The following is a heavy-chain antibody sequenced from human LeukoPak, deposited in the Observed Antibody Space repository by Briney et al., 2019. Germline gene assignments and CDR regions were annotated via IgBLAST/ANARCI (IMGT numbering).Heavy chain of an antibody. J-gene: IGHJ3*02. D-gene: IGHD3-3*01. CDR2: ISSSGTTI. CDR1: EFTFSSYE. Sequence: GGSLRLSCAASEFTFSSYEINWVRQAPGKGLEWVSYISSSGTTIYHADSVKGRFTISRDNSKNTLYLQMNSLRAEDTAVYYCARGPSARFFGVAKGAFDIWGQGTMVTVSS. CDR3: ARGPSARFFGVAKGAFDI. V-gene: IGHV3-48*03.